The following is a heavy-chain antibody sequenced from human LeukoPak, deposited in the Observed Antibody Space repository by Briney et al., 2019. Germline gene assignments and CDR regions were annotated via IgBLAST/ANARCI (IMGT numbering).Heavy chain of an antibody. CDR2: IKQDGSEK. J-gene: IGHJ6*03. D-gene: IGHD6-13*01. CDR3: AGDLISSWYGDGYMDV. Sequence: PGGSLRLSCAASGFTFSSYWMSWVRQAPGKGLEWVANIKQDGSEKYYVDSVKGRFTISRDNAKNSLYLQMNSLRAEDTAVYYCAGDLISSWYGDGYMDVWGKGTTVTVSS. CDR1: GFTFSSYW. V-gene: IGHV3-7*01.